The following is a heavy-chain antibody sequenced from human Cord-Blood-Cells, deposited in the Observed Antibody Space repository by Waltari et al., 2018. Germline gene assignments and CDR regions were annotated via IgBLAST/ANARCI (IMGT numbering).Heavy chain of an antibody. Sequence: QLQLQESGPGLVKPSETLSLTCTVSGGSISSSSYYWCWTRQPPGKGLEWIGSIYYSGSTYYTPSLKSRVTISVDTSKNQFSLKLSSVTAADTAVYYCARVYCSSTSCYAFDIWGQGTMVTVSS. J-gene: IGHJ3*02. CDR2: IYYSGST. CDR1: GGSISSSSYY. CDR3: ARVYCSSTSCYAFDI. V-gene: IGHV4-39*01. D-gene: IGHD2-2*01.